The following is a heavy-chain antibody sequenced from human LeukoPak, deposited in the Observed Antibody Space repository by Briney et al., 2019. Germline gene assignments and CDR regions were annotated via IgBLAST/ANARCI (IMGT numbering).Heavy chain of an antibody. Sequence: GRSLRLSCAPSGFTFSRHGMHWVRQAPGKGLEWVAIISNDGSRKYYAHSVEGRFTISRDNSKNTPYLQMDSLRAEDTAVYYCARDRAWNYFDYWGQGTLVTVSS. CDR2: ISNDGSRK. CDR1: GFTFSRHG. V-gene: IGHV3-30*03. J-gene: IGHJ4*02. D-gene: IGHD3-3*01. CDR3: ARDRAWNYFDY.